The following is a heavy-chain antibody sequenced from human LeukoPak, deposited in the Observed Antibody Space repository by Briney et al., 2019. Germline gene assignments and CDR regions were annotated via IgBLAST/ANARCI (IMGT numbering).Heavy chain of an antibody. Sequence: GGSLRLPCAASGFTFDDYGMSWVRQAPGKGLEWVSGINWNGGSTGYADSVKGRFTISRDNAKNSLYLQMNSLRAEDTALYYCARAMVRGVIGPFDYWGQGTLVTVSS. V-gene: IGHV3-20*04. D-gene: IGHD3-10*01. CDR2: INWNGGST. CDR3: ARAMVRGVIGPFDY. CDR1: GFTFDDYG. J-gene: IGHJ4*02.